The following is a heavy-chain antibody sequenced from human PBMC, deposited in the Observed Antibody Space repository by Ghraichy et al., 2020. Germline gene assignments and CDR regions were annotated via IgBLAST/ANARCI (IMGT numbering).Heavy chain of an antibody. V-gene: IGHV4-39*02. CDR2: SFYSGSA. Sequence: SETLSLTCSVTGGSIGDNYYWVWIRQAPGRGLEWCGSSFYSGSAYYNPSLKSRVTISVDSSRNVFSLTLPSVTAADSAVYYCARNCSSGWYAPHFLYTGLDVWGRGPAVIVAS. J-gene: IGHJ6*02. D-gene: IGHD6-19*01. CDR1: GGSIGDNYY. CDR3: ARNCSSGWYAPHFLYTGLDV.